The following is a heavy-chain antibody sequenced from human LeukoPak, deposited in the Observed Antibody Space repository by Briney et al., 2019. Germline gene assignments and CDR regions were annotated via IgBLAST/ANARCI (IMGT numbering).Heavy chain of an antibody. V-gene: IGHV3-7*01. D-gene: IGHD3-3*01. CDR2: IKQDGSEK. CDR1: GFTFTTYW. CDR3: ARNDFWSGFYFDY. Sequence: GGSLRLSCTASGFTFTTYWMAWVRQTPGKGLEWVANIKQDGSEKYYAESVRGRFTISRDNAKNSLYLQMNSLRAEDTAVYYCARNDFWSGFYFDYWGQGTLVTVSS. J-gene: IGHJ4*02.